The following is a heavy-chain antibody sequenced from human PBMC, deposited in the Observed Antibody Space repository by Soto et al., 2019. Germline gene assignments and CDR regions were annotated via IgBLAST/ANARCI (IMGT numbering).Heavy chain of an antibody. J-gene: IGHJ5*02. CDR1: GGFVNSVNNY. CDR3: ARVPFSSFGVADPPVGWFDP. D-gene: IGHD3-3*01. V-gene: IGHV4-30-4*01. Sequence: QVHLQESGPGLVKPSQTLSLTCTVSGGFVNSVNNYWSWIRQPPGKGLEWLGYIVYTGSTYYNPSLRNRITRSIDTSKDRFSLKLNSVTAADTAVYYCARVPFSSFGVADPPVGWFDPWGQGTLVTVSS. CDR2: IVYTGST.